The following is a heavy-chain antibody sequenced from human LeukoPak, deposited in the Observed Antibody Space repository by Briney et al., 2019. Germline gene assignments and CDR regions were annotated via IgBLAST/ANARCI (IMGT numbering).Heavy chain of an antibody. D-gene: IGHD3-16*01. CDR3: ARSLTPVSY. J-gene: IGHJ4*02. CDR2: IFPADSDT. Sequence: GESLKISCKGSGYIFSNYWIGWVRQMPGKGLEWMGIIFPADSDTRYNPSFQDQDTISADKSISTAYLQWSSLKASDTAMYYCARSLTPVSYWGQGTLVTVSS. CDR1: GYIFSNYW. V-gene: IGHV5-51*01.